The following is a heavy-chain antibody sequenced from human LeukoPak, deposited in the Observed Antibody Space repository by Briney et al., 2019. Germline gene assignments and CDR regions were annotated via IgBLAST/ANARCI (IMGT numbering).Heavy chain of an antibody. Sequence: GGSLRLSCAASGFTFSTFAMSWVRQAPGKGLEWVSGISGSGGSTYYADSVKGRFTISRDNSKNTLYLQMNSLRAEDTAVYYCAKDPGVRRVIIGWFDPWGQGTLVTVSS. J-gene: IGHJ5*02. V-gene: IGHV3-23*01. CDR3: AKDPGVRRVIIGWFDP. CDR2: ISGSGGST. D-gene: IGHD3-10*01. CDR1: GFTFSTFA.